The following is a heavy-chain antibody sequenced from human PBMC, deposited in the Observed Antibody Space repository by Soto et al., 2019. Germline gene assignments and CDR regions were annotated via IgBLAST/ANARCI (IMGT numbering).Heavy chain of an antibody. Sequence: ASVKVSCKASGYTFTSYYMNWVRQAPGQGLEWLGIINPSGGYTTYAQRFLGRVTMTSDTSTSTVHMELGSLTSEDTAVYYCARGGGFVVVTAPYDHGAQETLFTVPS. V-gene: IGHV1-46*03. CDR3: ARGGGFVVVTAPYDH. D-gene: IGHD2-21*02. J-gene: IGHJ4*02. CDR1: GYTFTSYY. CDR2: INPSGGYT.